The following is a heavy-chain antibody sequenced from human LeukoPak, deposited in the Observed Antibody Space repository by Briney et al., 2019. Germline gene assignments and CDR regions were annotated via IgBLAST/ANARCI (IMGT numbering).Heavy chain of an antibody. CDR2: IIPIFGTA. Sequence: ASVKVSCKASGYTFTGYYMHWVRQAPGQGLEWMGGIIPIFGTANYAQKFQGRVTMTRDTSTSTVYMELSSLRSEDTAVYYCARDHTAAGRTYHYYGMDVWGQGTTVTVSS. V-gene: IGHV1-46*01. D-gene: IGHD6-13*01. J-gene: IGHJ6*02. CDR1: GYTFTGYY. CDR3: ARDHTAAGRTYHYYGMDV.